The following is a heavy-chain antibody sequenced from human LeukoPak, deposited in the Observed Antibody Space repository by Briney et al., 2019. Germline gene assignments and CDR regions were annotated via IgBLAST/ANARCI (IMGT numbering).Heavy chain of an antibody. CDR2: IYPGDSDT. V-gene: IGHV5-51*01. CDR1: GYSFTSYW. Sequence: GESLKISCKGSGYSFTSYWIGWVRQMPGKGLEWRGIIYPGDSDTRYSPSFQGQVTISADKSISTAYLQWSSLKASDTAMYYCARQGRGDIVVVPAAMDYWGQGILVTVSS. CDR3: ARQGRGDIVVVPAAMDY. D-gene: IGHD2-2*01. J-gene: IGHJ4*02.